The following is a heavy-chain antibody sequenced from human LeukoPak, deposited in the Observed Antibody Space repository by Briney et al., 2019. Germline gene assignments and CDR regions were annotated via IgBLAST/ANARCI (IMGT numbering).Heavy chain of an antibody. CDR3: AREAIKYYYDSSGYPRPI. V-gene: IGHV4-31*03. Sequence: SETLSLTCTVSGGSISSGGYYWSWIRQHPGKGLEWIGYIYYSGSTYYNPSLKSRVTISVDTSKNQFSLKLSSVTAADTAVYYCAREAIKYYYDSSGYPRPIWGQGTLVTVSS. J-gene: IGHJ4*02. CDR1: GGSISSGGYY. D-gene: IGHD3-22*01. CDR2: IYYSGST.